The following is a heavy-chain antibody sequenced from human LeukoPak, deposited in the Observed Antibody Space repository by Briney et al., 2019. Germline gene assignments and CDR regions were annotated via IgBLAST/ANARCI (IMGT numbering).Heavy chain of an antibody. J-gene: IGHJ4*02. CDR3: AREMEGDYRSGTFFDL. CDR2: ISDSGSTI. V-gene: IGHV3-11*01. D-gene: IGHD3-10*01. CDR1: EFVFSDYY. Sequence: GGSLRLSCAASEFVFSDYYMSWIRQAPGKGLEWVSYISDSGSTIYYADSVKGRFTISRDNVKNSLYLQMNGLRAEDTAVYYCAREMEGDYRSGTFFDLWGQGNMVTVSS.